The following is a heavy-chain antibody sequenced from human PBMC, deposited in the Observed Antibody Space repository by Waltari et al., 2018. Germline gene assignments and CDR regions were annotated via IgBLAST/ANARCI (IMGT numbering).Heavy chain of an antibody. D-gene: IGHD3-22*01. CDR3: AKSTQSSITMIVVVITSPGDYYGMDV. Sequence: EVQLLESGGGLVQPGGSLRLSCAASGFTFSSYAMRWVRQAPGKGLEWVSAISGSGGSTYYADPVKGRFTISRDNSKNTLYLQMNSLRAEDTAVYYCAKSTQSSITMIVVVITSPGDYYGMDVWGQGTTVTVSS. J-gene: IGHJ6*02. V-gene: IGHV3-23*01. CDR1: GFTFSSYA. CDR2: ISGSGGST.